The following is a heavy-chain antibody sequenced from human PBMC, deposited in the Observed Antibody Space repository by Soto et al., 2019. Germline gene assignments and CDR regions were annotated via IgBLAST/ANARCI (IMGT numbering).Heavy chain of an antibody. CDR3: ARYEAAAGVNYYYGMDV. J-gene: IGHJ6*02. CDR1: GGSISSGGYY. CDR2: IYYSGST. D-gene: IGHD6-13*01. V-gene: IGHV4-31*03. Sequence: QVQLQESGPGLVKPSQTLSLTCTVSGGSISSGGYYWSWIRQHPGKGLEWIGYIYYSGSTYYNPSLKSRVTISVDTSKNQFSLKLSSVTAADTAVYYCARYEAAAGVNYYYGMDVWGQGTTVTVSS.